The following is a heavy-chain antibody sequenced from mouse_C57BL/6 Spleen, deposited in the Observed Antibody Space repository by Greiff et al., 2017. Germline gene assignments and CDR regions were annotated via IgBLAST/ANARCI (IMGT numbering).Heavy chain of an antibody. CDR1: GYAFTNYL. CDR3: ARGGYERRAGLAY. CDR2: INPGSGGT. Sequence: VQLQQSGAELVRPGTSVKVSCKASGYAFTNYLIEWVKQRPGQGLEWIGVINPGSGGTNYNEKFKGKATLTADKSSSTAYMQLSSLTSEDSAVYFCARGGYERRAGLAYWGQGTLVTVSA. J-gene: IGHJ3*01. V-gene: IGHV1-54*01. D-gene: IGHD2-2*01.